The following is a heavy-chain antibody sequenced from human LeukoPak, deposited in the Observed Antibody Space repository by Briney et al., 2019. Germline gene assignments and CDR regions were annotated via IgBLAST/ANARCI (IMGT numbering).Heavy chain of an antibody. J-gene: IGHJ3*02. CDR2: INHSGST. CDR3: ASRYYDFWSGPDAFDI. D-gene: IGHD3-3*01. CDR1: GGSFSGYY. Sequence: SETLSLTCAVYGGSFSGYYWSWIRQPPGKGLEWIGEINHSGSTNYNPSLKSRVTISVDTSKNQFSLKLSSVTAADTAVYYCASRYYDFWSGPDAFDIWGQGTMVTVSS. V-gene: IGHV4-34*01.